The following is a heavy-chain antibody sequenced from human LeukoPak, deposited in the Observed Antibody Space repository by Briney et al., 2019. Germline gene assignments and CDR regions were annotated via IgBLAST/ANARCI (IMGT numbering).Heavy chain of an antibody. J-gene: IGHJ6*03. V-gene: IGHV1-46*03. D-gene: IGHD2-21*02. CDR1: GYTLTSNY. Sequence: ASVKVSCKGSGYTLTSNYIHWVRQAPGQGLEWMGIINPSGGSTTYAQKFQGRVTMTRDTSTSTVYMELTSLRSEDTAVYYCAKGRSDFFAYYYYLDVWGKGTTVTVSS. CDR2: INPSGGST. CDR3: AKGRSDFFAYYYYLDV.